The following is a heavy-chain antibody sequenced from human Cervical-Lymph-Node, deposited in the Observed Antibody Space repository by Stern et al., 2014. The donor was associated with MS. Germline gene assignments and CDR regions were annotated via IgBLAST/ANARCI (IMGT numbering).Heavy chain of an antibody. D-gene: IGHD4-11*01. CDR1: GGSISSYY. Sequence: QVQLQESGPGLVWPSETLSLTCIVSGGSISSYYWSWIRQPPGKGLEWVGHMYFSGSANYNPSLKSRVTITVDMSKNQFSLKLSSVTAADTAVYYCARAPYDYTNWYGMDVWGQGTTVYVSS. J-gene: IGHJ6*02. V-gene: IGHV4-59*01. CDR2: MYFSGSA. CDR3: ARAPYDYTNWYGMDV.